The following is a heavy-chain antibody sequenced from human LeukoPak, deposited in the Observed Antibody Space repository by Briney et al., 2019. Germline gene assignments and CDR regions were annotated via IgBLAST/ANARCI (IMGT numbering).Heavy chain of an antibody. V-gene: IGHV3-30*02. CDR1: GFTFSSYG. CDR3: ARERGGDYTNYYYYYSMDV. J-gene: IGHJ6*03. Sequence: GGSLRLSCAASGFTFSSYGMHWVRQAPGKGLEWVAFIRYDGSNKYYADSVKGRFTISRDNSKNTLYLQMNSLRAEDTALYYCARERGGDYTNYYYYYSMDVWGKGTTVTVSS. CDR2: IRYDGSNK. D-gene: IGHD4-11*01.